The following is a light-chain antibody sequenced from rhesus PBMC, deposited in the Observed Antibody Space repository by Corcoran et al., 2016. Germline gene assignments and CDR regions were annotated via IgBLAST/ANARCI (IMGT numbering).Light chain of an antibody. CDR2: WAF. J-gene: IGKJ2*01. CDR3: QQYYSTPYS. V-gene: IGKV4-1*01. CDR1: QSLLDTSNNENY. Sequence: DIVMTQSPDSLAVSLGERVTVNCKSSQSLLDTSNNENYLAWYEQKPGQAPKLLIYWAFTRESGVPNRFSGGGSGTDFTLTISGLQAEDVAVYYCQQYYSTPYSFGQGTKVEIK.